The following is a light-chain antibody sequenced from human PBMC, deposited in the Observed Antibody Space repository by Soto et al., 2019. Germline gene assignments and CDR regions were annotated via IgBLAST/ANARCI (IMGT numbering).Light chain of an antibody. CDR3: QQFFSYPIT. Sequence: DIQMTQSPSTLSASVGDRVIITCRASQSLGTWLAWYQQKTGTAPVLLIYDVSRLESGVPSRSSGRGSGTEFTLTISSLQPVDFATSYCQQFFSYPITFGGGTNVDIK. V-gene: IGKV1-5*01. CDR1: QSLGTW. J-gene: IGKJ4*01. CDR2: DVS.